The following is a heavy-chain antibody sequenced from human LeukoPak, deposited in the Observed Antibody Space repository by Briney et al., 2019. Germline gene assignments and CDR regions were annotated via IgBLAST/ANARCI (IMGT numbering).Heavy chain of an antibody. V-gene: IGHV3-20*04. D-gene: IGHD6-13*01. Sequence: GGSLRLSCAASGFTFSSYWMHWVRQPPGKGLEWVSGINWNGGSAGYADSVKGRFTISRDNAKNSLYLQMNSLRAEDTALYYCARDGDSSTNWFDPWGQGTLVTVSS. J-gene: IGHJ5*02. CDR1: GFTFSSYW. CDR3: ARDGDSSTNWFDP. CDR2: INWNGGSA.